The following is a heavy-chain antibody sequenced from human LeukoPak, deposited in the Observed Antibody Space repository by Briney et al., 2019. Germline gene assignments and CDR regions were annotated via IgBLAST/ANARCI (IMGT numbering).Heavy chain of an antibody. CDR2: FSCDGNNK. D-gene: IGHD3-22*01. V-gene: IGHV3-30-3*01. Sequence: PGGSLRLSCAVSGFTFSSYAMHWVRQAPGKGLEWVVFFSCDGNNKYYADSVKCRFTMSRDNSNNSLYLEMNSLRGEDTAVYYCARDMDYYESSGAVDYWGQGTLVTVSS. CDR3: ARDMDYYESSGAVDY. CDR1: GFTFSSYA. J-gene: IGHJ4*02.